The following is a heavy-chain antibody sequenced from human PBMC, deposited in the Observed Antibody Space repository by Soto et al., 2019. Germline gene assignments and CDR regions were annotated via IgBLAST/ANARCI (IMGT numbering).Heavy chain of an antibody. V-gene: IGHV3-74*01. CDR3: AGGDKRGSNGGMELN. J-gene: IGHJ4*02. Sequence: EVPLVESGGGLVQPGGSLRLSFAASGFIFNDYWMHWVRQVPGRGPLWVSRINIDGSSRSYADSVKGRFTISRENANNTQYLQMNRLGGEDTALHYCAGGDKRGSNGGMELNWGEGTMVTVSS. CDR2: INIDGSSR. D-gene: IGHD3-16*01. CDR1: GFIFNDYW.